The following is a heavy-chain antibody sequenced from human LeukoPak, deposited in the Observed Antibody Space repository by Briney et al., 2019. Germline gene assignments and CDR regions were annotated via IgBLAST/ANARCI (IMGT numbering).Heavy chain of an antibody. V-gene: IGHV1-18*01. CDR2: ISAYNGNT. CDR3: ARSMIVVHLAGYFDY. Sequence: AASVTVSCKASGYTFTSYGISWVRQAPGQGLEWMGWISAYNGNTNYAQKLQGRVTMTTDTSTSTAYMELRSLRSDDTAVYYCARSMIVVHLAGYFDYWGQGTLVTVSS. J-gene: IGHJ4*02. D-gene: IGHD3-22*01. CDR1: GYTFTSYG.